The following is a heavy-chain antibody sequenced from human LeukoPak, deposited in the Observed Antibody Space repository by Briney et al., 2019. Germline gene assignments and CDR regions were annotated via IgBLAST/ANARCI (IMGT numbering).Heavy chain of an antibody. D-gene: IGHD4-17*01. CDR3: AREVTNDAFDI. Sequence: PGGSLRLSCAASGFSFRSYGMHWVRQAPGKGLEWVAVIWSDGRNKFYADSVKGRFTVSRDNSKNTLFLQMSSLRADDTALYYCAREVTNDAFDIWGQGTMVTVSS. J-gene: IGHJ3*02. CDR2: IWSDGRNK. CDR1: GFSFRSYG. V-gene: IGHV3-33*08.